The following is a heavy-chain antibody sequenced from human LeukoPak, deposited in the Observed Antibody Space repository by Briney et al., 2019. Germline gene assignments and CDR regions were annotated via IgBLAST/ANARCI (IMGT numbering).Heavy chain of an antibody. Sequence: PGGSLRLSCAASGFTFSTYSMKWVRQAPGKGLGWVSSISNSGTYIYYADSVKGRFTLSRDNAKNSLYLQMDSLRAEDTAVYYCARGPDIFTAFSPDFWGQGTLVTVSS. V-gene: IGHV3-21*01. J-gene: IGHJ4*02. CDR3: ARGPDIFTAFSPDF. CDR2: ISNSGTYI. CDR1: GFTFSTYS. D-gene: IGHD3-9*01.